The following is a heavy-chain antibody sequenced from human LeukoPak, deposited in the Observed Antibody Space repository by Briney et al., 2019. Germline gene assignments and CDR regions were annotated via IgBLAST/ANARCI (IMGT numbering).Heavy chain of an antibody. CDR3: ARADTTYDSSGYYYDWFDP. V-gene: IGHV3-30-3*01. CDR2: ISYDGSNK. Sequence: PGRSLRLSCAASGFTFSSYAMHWVRQAPGKGLEWVAVISYDGSNKYYADSVKGRFTISRDSSKNTLYLQVNSLRAEDTAVYYCARADTTYDSSGYYYDWFDPWGQGTLVTVSS. J-gene: IGHJ5*02. D-gene: IGHD3-22*01. CDR1: GFTFSSYA.